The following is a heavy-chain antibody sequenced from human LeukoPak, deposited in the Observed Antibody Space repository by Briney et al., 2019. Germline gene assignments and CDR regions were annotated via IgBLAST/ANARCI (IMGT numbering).Heavy chain of an antibody. V-gene: IGHV1-46*01. Sequence: ASVKVSCKASGYTFTSYYMHWVRQAPGQGLEWMGIINPSGGSTSYAQKFQGRVTMTRDTSTSTVYMELSSLRSEDTAVYYCARADRRPDKFGELRPFDYWGQGTLVTVSS. J-gene: IGHJ4*02. CDR3: ARADRRPDKFGELRPFDY. CDR1: GYTFTSYY. CDR2: INPSGGST. D-gene: IGHD3-10*01.